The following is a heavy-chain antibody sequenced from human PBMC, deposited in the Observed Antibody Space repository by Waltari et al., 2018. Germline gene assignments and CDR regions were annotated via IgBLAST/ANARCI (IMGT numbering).Heavy chain of an antibody. V-gene: IGHV4-34*01. CDR3: ARGSSGSQDY. CDR1: GGSFSGYY. D-gene: IGHD3-22*01. CDR2: INHSGST. Sequence: QVQLQQWGAGLLKPSETLSLTCAVYGGSFSGYYWSWIRQPPGKGLESIGEINHSGSTNYNPSLKSRVTISVDTSKNQFSLKLSSVTAADTAVYYCARGSSGSQDYWGQGTLVTVSS. J-gene: IGHJ4*02.